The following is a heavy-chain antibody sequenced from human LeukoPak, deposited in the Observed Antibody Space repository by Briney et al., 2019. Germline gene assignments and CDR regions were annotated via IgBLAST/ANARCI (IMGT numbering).Heavy chain of an antibody. J-gene: IGHJ4*02. Sequence: GGSLRLSCAASGFTFSSYSMNWVRQAPGKGLEWVSSISSSSSYIYYADSAKGRFTISRDNAKNSLYLQMNSLRAEDTAVYYCARASSLYSYGPWWGQGTLVTVSS. V-gene: IGHV3-21*01. CDR2: ISSSSSYI. CDR1: GFTFSSYS. CDR3: ARASSLYSYGPW. D-gene: IGHD5-18*01.